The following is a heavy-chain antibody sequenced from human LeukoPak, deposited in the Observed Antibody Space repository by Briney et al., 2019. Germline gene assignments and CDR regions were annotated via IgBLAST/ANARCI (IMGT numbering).Heavy chain of an antibody. CDR2: IYYSGST. J-gene: IGHJ5*02. V-gene: IGHV4-59*01. D-gene: IGHD2-8*01. Sequence: SETLSLTCTVSGGSISSYYWSWIRQPPGKGLEWIGYIYYSGSTNYNPSLKSRVTISVDTSKNQFSLKLSSVTAADTAVYYCARVEGKWAGHNWFDPWGQGTLVTVSS. CDR3: ARVEGKWAGHNWFDP. CDR1: GGSISSYY.